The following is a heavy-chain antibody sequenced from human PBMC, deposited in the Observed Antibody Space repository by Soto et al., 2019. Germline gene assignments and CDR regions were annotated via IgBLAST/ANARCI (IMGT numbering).Heavy chain of an antibody. CDR1: GFTFSSYA. Sequence: GGSLRLSCAASGFTFSSYAMSWVRQAPGKGLEWVSAISGSGGSTYYADSVRGRFTISRDNSKNTLYLQMNSLRAEDTAVYYCAKVKVRGVIIAFDYWGQGTLVTVSS. D-gene: IGHD3-10*01. CDR2: ISGSGGST. CDR3: AKVKVRGVIIAFDY. J-gene: IGHJ4*02. V-gene: IGHV3-23*01.